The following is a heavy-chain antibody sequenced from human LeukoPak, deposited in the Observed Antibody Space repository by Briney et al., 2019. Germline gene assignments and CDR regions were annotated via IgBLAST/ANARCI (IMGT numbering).Heavy chain of an antibody. D-gene: IGHD2-15*01. Sequence: SETLSLTCTVSGGSISSYYWSWIRQPPGKGLEWIGYIYYTGTTNYNPSLKSRVTISVDTSKNQFSLKLSSVTAADTAVYYCARGGWRLDYWGQGTLITVSS. CDR2: IYYTGTT. V-gene: IGHV4-59*01. CDR1: GGSISSYY. CDR3: ARGGWRLDY. J-gene: IGHJ4*02.